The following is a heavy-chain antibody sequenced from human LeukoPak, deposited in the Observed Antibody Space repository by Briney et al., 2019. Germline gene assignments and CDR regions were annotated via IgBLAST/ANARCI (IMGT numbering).Heavy chain of an antibody. J-gene: IGHJ4*02. CDR3: ARVASLSGFDY. Sequence: GGSLRLSCAASGFTFSSYEMNWVRQAPGKGLEWVSYISSSGSTIHYADSVKGRFTISRGNAKNSLYLQMNSLRAEDTAVYYCARVASLSGFDYWGQGTLVTVSS. CDR1: GFTFSSYE. D-gene: IGHD1-26*01. CDR2: ISSSGSTI. V-gene: IGHV3-48*03.